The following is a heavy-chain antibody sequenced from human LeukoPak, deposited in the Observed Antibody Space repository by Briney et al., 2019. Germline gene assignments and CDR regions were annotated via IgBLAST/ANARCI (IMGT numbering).Heavy chain of an antibody. J-gene: IGHJ3*02. CDR3: ARVGTVTTSTDAFDI. Sequence: SETLSLTCTVSGGSMSSSSYYWGWIRQPPGKGLEWIGSIYYSESTYQNPSLKSRVTISVDTSKNQFSLKLSSVTAADTAVYYCARVGTVTTSTDAFDIWGQGTMVTVSS. V-gene: IGHV4-39*07. CDR2: IYYSEST. CDR1: GGSMSSSSYY. D-gene: IGHD4-17*01.